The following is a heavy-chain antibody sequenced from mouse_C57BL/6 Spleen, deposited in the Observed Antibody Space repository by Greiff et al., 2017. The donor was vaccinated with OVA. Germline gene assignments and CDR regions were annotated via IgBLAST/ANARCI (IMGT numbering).Heavy chain of an antibody. V-gene: IGHV1-22*01. CDR2: INPNNGGT. D-gene: IGHD2-4*01. CDR1: GYTFTDYN. J-gene: IGHJ1*03. Sequence: DVKLQESGPELVKPGASVKMSCKASGYTFTDYNMHWVKQSHGKSLEWIGYINPNNGGTSYNQKFKGKATLTVNKSSRTAYMELRSLTSEDSAVYYCARGGGLRHFDVWGTGTTVTVSS. CDR3: ARGGGLRHFDV.